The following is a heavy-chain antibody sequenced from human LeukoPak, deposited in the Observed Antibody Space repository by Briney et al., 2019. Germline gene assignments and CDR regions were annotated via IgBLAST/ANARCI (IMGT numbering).Heavy chain of an antibody. D-gene: IGHD5-18*01. Sequence: SQTLSLTCTVSGGSISSGSYYWRWIRQPAGKGLEWIGRIYTSGSTNYNPSLKSRVTISVDTSKNQFSLKLSSATAADTAVYYCARDGGTVDTAMVVGYWGQGTLVTVSS. J-gene: IGHJ4*02. CDR3: ARDGGTVDTAMVVGY. V-gene: IGHV4-61*02. CDR2: IYTSGST. CDR1: GGSISSGSYY.